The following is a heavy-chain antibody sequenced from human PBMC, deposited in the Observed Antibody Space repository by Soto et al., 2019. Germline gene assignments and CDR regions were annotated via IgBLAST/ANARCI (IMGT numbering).Heavy chain of an antibody. Sequence: QVQLQESGPGLVKPSQTLSLTCTVSGGSISSGGYYWSWIRQHPGKGLEWIGYIYYSGSTYYNPSLKSRVTISVDTSKNQFSLKLSSVTAADTAVYYCARGGRFGEYNRPFDPWGQGTLVTVSS. CDR1: GGSISSGGYY. D-gene: IGHD3-10*01. V-gene: IGHV4-31*03. CDR2: IYYSGST. J-gene: IGHJ5*02. CDR3: ARGGRFGEYNRPFDP.